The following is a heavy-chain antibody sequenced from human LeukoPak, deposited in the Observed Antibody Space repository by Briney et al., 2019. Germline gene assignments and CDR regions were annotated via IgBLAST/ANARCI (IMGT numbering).Heavy chain of an antibody. J-gene: IGHJ6*02. V-gene: IGHV1-2*02. D-gene: IGHD6-13*01. Sequence: ASVRVSRKTSGYTFTGYYRHWVRQAPGQGLEWLGWINPNTGDINYAQKFQGRVTTTRDTSISTAYMELSSLRSDDTAVYYCARDVSSVATAAPGHWGVDVWGQGTTVTVSS. CDR3: ARDVSSVATAAPGHWGVDV. CDR2: INPNTGDI. CDR1: GYTFTGYY.